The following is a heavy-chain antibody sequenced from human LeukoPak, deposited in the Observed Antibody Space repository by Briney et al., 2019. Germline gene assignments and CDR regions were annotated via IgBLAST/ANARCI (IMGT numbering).Heavy chain of an antibody. J-gene: IGHJ4*02. V-gene: IGHV4-34*01. Sequence: SETLSLTCAVYGGSSSGYYWSWIRQPPGKGLEWIGEINHSGSTNYNPSLKSRVTISVDTSKNQFSLKLSSVTAADTAVYYCARDSVYSGYDIRGYWGQGTLVTVSS. D-gene: IGHD5-12*01. CDR1: GGSSSGYY. CDR2: INHSGST. CDR3: ARDSVYSGYDIRGY.